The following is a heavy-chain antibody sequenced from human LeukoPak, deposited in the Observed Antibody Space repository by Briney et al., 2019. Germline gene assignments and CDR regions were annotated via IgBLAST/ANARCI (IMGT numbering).Heavy chain of an antibody. D-gene: IGHD1-26*01. CDR2: FDPEDGET. Sequence: GASVKVSCKVSGYTLTELSMHWVRQAPGKGLEWMGGFDPEDGETIYAQKFQGRVTMTEDTSTDTAYMELSSLRSEDTAVYYCARHSGSYYYYGMDVWGQGTTVTVSS. CDR3: ARHSGSYYYYGMDV. J-gene: IGHJ6*02. CDR1: GYTLTELS. V-gene: IGHV1-24*01.